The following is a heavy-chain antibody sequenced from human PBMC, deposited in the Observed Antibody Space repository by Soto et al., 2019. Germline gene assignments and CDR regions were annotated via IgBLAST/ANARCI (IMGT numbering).Heavy chain of an antibody. D-gene: IGHD3-10*01. CDR2: LSGSGGTT. J-gene: IGHJ4*02. V-gene: IGHV3-23*01. CDR1: GFTFSTYA. CDR3: AKQRAGYGTGSDTFYFDF. Sequence: GGSLRLSCSTSGFTFSTYAMNWVRQAPGKGLEWVSALSGSGGTTYYADSVRGRFTISRDNSKNTLFLQMSSLRAEDTALYYCAKQRAGYGTGSDTFYFDFWGQGTLVTVSS.